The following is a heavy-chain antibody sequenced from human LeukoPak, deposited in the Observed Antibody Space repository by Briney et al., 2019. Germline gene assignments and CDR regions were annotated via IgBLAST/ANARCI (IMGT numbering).Heavy chain of an antibody. CDR3: ARGSGARDLDFHL. Sequence: SETLSLTCAVSGGSISSGGYSWSWIRQPPGKGLEWIGYIYHSGSTYYNPSLKSRVTISVDRSKNQFSLKLSSVTAADTAVYYCARGSGARDLDFHLRGRGTLVTVSS. D-gene: IGHD3-10*01. CDR2: IYHSGST. CDR1: GGSISSGGYS. V-gene: IGHV4-30-2*01. J-gene: IGHJ2*01.